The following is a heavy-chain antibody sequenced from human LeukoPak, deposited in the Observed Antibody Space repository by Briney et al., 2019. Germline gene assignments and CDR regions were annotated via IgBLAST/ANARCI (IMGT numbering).Heavy chain of an antibody. CDR3: AREGHQLPIDY. CDR2: INHSGST. Sequence: SETLSLTCAVYGGSFSGYYWSWIRQPPGKGLEWIGEINHSGSTNYNSSLKSRVTISVDTSKNQFSLKLSSVTAADTAVYYCAREGHQLPIDYWGQGTLVTVSS. V-gene: IGHV4-34*01. CDR1: GGSFSGYY. J-gene: IGHJ4*02. D-gene: IGHD2-2*01.